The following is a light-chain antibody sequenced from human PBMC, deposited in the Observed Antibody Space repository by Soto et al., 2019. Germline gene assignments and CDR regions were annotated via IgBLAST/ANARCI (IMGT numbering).Light chain of an antibody. Sequence: EIVLTQSPATLSLSPGERATLSCRASQSVGSYLAWYQQKPGRAPRLLIYDTSNRATGIPARFSGGGSGTDFALTISSLEPEDFAIYDCQQRSMWPWTFGQGTEVEIK. V-gene: IGKV3-11*01. J-gene: IGKJ1*01. CDR3: QQRSMWPWT. CDR1: QSVGSY. CDR2: DTS.